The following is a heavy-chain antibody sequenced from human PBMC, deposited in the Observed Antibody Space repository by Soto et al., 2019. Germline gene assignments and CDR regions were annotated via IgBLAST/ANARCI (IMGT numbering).Heavy chain of an antibody. Sequence: EVQLVESGGGLVKPGGSLRLSCAASGFTFSSYSMNWVRQAPGKGLEWVSSISSSSSYIYYADSVKGRFTISRDNAKNSLYLQINSLRAEDTAVYYCARDGGQNAFDIWGQGTMVTVSS. CDR3: ARDGGQNAFDI. J-gene: IGHJ3*02. CDR1: GFTFSSYS. CDR2: ISSSSSYI. D-gene: IGHD3-16*01. V-gene: IGHV3-21*01.